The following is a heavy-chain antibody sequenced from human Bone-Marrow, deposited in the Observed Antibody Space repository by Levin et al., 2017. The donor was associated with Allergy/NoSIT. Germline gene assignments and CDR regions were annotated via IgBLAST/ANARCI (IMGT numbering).Heavy chain of an antibody. CDR1: GFTFYNYA. CDR2: IYGSSENI. D-gene: IGHD3-22*01. V-gene: IGHV3-23*01. J-gene: IGHJ4*02. Sequence: GGSLRLSCAASGFTFYNYAMNWVRQAPGKGLEWVSIIYGSSENIYYADSVKGRFTISRDNAKNTLYLQMNSLGVEDTAIYYCARRYYYDSSGYTGFDKWGQGTLVTVSS. CDR3: ARRYYYDSSGYTGFDK.